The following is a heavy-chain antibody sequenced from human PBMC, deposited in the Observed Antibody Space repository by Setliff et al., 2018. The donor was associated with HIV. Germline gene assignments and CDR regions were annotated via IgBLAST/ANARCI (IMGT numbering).Heavy chain of an antibody. CDR3: AVMGYCGGNSCYRTEGFDY. CDR1: AHTFTGYY. Sequence: ASVKVSCKASAHTFTGYYAHWVRQAPGQGLEWMGWINPNNGGTNYAQKFQGRVTMTRDTTITTVYMELTRLRSDDTAMFYCAVMGYCGGNSCYRTEGFDYWGQGTLVTVSS. V-gene: IGHV1-2*02. D-gene: IGHD2-2*01. CDR2: INPNNGGT. J-gene: IGHJ4*02.